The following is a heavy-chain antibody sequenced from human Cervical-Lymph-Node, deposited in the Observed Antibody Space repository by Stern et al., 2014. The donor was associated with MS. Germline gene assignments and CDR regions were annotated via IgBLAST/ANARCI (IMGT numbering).Heavy chain of an antibody. D-gene: IGHD3-16*01. CDR1: GYTFISHG. CDR3: SRSASDAFDI. Sequence: QVQLGQSGAVLKKPGASMKVSCKASGYTFISHGISWVRQAPGQGLEWMGWISPYNGNSNYAQKFQDRVTMTTDTSTNTAYLELRGLRSDDTAMYYCSRSASDAFDIWGQGTMVTVPS. J-gene: IGHJ3*02. CDR2: ISPYNGNS. V-gene: IGHV1-18*01.